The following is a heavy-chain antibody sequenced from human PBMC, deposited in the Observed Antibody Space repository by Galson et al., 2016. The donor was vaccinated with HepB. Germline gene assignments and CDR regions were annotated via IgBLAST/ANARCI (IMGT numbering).Heavy chain of an antibody. V-gene: IGHV1-3*04. CDR2: INTGNGNT. J-gene: IGHJ6*02. CDR3: ARDQAYYYYGMDV. Sequence: SVKVSCKAPGYTFTAHAVHWVRQAPGQRLEWMGWINTGNGNTKYSQKFQGRVTITRDTFATTAYIELSSVRSEDTAVYYCARDQAYYYYGMDVWGQGTTVTVSS. CDR1: GYTFTAHA.